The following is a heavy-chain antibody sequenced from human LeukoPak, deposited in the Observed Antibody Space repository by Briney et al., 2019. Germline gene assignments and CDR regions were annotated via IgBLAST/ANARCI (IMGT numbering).Heavy chain of an antibody. CDR3: ARGRGYSSSWYFDY. CDR2: ISAYNTNT. Sequence: GASVKVSCKASGYTFISYGISWVRQAPGQGLEWMGWISAYNTNTNYAQKLQGRVTMTTDTSTSTAYMELRSLRSDDTAVYYCARGRGYSSSWYFDYWGQGTLVTVSS. D-gene: IGHD6-13*01. V-gene: IGHV1-18*01. CDR1: GYTFISYG. J-gene: IGHJ4*02.